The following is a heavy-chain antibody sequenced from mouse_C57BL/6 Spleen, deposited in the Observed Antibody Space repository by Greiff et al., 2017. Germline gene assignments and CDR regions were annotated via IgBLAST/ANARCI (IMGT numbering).Heavy chain of an antibody. D-gene: IGHD2-4*01. Sequence: VHVKQSVAELVRPGASVKLSCTASGFNIKNTYMPWVKQRPEQGLEWIGRIDPANGNTKYAPKFQGKATITADTSSNTAYLQLSSLTSEDTAIYYCARNDYDLYAMDYWGQGTSVTVSS. CDR3: ARNDYDLYAMDY. CDR2: IDPANGNT. J-gene: IGHJ4*01. CDR1: GFNIKNTY. V-gene: IGHV14-3*01.